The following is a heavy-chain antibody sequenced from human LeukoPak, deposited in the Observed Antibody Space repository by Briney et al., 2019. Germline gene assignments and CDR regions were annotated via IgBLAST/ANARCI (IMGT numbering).Heavy chain of an antibody. J-gene: IGHJ4*02. D-gene: IGHD3-22*01. CDR3: ARDELYYYDSSGTLHPLDY. V-gene: IGHV1-2*02. CDR1: GYTFTGYY. CDR2: INPNSGGT. Sequence: ASVKVSCKASGYTFTGYYMHWVRQAPGQGLEWMGWINPNSGGTNYAQKFQGRVTMTRDTSISTAYTELSRLRSDDTAVYYCARDELYYYDSSGTLHPLDYWGQGTLVTVSS.